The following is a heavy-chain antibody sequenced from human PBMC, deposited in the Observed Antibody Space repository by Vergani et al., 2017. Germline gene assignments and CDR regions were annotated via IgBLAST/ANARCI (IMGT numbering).Heavy chain of an antibody. CDR2: IIPILGIA. CDR1: GGTFSSYA. CDR3: ARERMSIAARAVDKYFDL. V-gene: IGHV1-69*04. J-gene: IGHJ2*01. Sequence: QVQLVQSGAEVKKPGSSVKVSCKASGGTFSSYAISWVRQAPGQGLEWMGRIIPILGIANYAQKFQGRVTITADKSTSTAYMELRSLRSEDTAVYYCARERMSIAARAVDKYFDLWGRGTLVTVSS. D-gene: IGHD6-6*01.